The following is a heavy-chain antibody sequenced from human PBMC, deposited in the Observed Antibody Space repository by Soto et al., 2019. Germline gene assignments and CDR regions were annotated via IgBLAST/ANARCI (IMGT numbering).Heavy chain of an antibody. Sequence: PGGSLRLSCAASGFTFSEDAMTWVRQAPGKGLEWVSVIGGAGSNIYYADSVEGRFTVSRDDSKNTLYLRMDSLRVEDTAVYYCAKDFVSRNDLYDPYAIWGPGTMVTVSS. CDR1: GFTFSEDA. D-gene: IGHD1-1*01. CDR3: AKDFVSRNDLYDPYAI. V-gene: IGHV3-23*01. J-gene: IGHJ3*02. CDR2: IGGAGSNI.